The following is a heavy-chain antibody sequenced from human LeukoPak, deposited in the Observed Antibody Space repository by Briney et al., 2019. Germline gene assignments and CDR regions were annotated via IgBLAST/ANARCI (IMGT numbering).Heavy chain of an antibody. J-gene: IGHJ4*02. CDR3: ASSGSYRFDY. D-gene: IGHD1-26*01. CDR1: EFTFSSYS. V-gene: IGHV3-48*02. Sequence: GGSLRLSCAASEFTFSSYSMNWVRQAPGKGLEWVSHITASGTAMFYADSVKGRFTISRDNAKNSLYLQMNSLRDEDTAVYYCASSGSYRFDYWGQGTLVTVSS. CDR2: ITASGTAM.